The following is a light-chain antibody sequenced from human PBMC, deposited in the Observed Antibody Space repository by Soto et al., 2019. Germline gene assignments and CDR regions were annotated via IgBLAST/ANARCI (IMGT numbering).Light chain of an antibody. CDR2: DAS. J-gene: IGKJ1*01. CDR3: QQYNSYSRT. Sequence: DIQMTQSPATLSTSIGDRVTITWRASQSINTWLAWYQQKPGKAPKLLIFDASNLESGVPSRFSGSGSETEFTLTITSLQPEDVATYYCQQYNSYSRTFGQGTKVEIK. V-gene: IGKV1-5*01. CDR1: QSINTW.